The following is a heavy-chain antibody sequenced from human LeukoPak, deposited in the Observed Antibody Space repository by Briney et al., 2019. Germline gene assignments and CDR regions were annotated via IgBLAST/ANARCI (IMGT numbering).Heavy chain of an antibody. CDR3: AREAWFGELSYFDY. J-gene: IGHJ4*02. CDR2: IIPILGTA. D-gene: IGHD3-10*01. CDR1: GGTFSSYA. Sequence: VASVKVSCKASGGTFSSYAISWVRQAPGQGLEWMGGIIPILGTANYAQKFQGRVTITTDESTSTAYMELSSLRSVDTAVYYCAREAWFGELSYFDYWGQGTLVTVSS. V-gene: IGHV1-69*05.